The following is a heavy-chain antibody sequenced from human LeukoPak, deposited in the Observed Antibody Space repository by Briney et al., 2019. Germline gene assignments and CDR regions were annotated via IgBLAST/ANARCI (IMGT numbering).Heavy chain of an antibody. J-gene: IGHJ4*01. D-gene: IGHD6-13*01. CDR2: IIGLGDKQ. V-gene: IGHV3-23*01. Sequence: GGSLRLSCAGSGFSFNSYALHWVRQAPGKGLEGVSGIIGLGDKQYYAVSVKGRFTISRDYSKNTVYLDMNSLRVEETGIYYCAKDSSAWYFYFDSWGQGTPVTVSS. CDR3: AKDSSAWYFYFDS. CDR1: GFSFNSYA.